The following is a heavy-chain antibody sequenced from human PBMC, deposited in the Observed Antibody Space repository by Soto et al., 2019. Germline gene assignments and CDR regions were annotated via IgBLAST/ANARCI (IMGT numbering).Heavy chain of an antibody. CDR1: NGSISSYY. D-gene: IGHD3-10*01. Sequence: SETLSLTCTVSNGSISSYYWSWIRQPPGKGLEWIGYIYYSGSADYNPSLGSRVTISIDTSKNQFSLKLTSVTAADTAVYYCARGVGFGYYYYHMDLWGQGTTVTVSS. V-gene: IGHV4-59*01. CDR2: IYYSGSA. J-gene: IGHJ6*02. CDR3: ARGVGFGYYYYHMDL.